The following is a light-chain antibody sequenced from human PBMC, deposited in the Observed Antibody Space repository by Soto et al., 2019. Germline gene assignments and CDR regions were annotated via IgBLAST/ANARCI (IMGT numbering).Light chain of an antibody. CDR3: QQYGSSPGT. CDR2: GAS. CDR1: QSVSSGH. Sequence: DIVLTQSPGTLSLSPGERAALSCRVSQSVSSGHLAWYKQKPGQAPRLLIYGASSRATGIPDRFSGSGSGTDFTLTISRLEPEDFAVYYCQQYGSSPGTFGQGTKVDI. J-gene: IGKJ1*01. V-gene: IGKV3-20*01.